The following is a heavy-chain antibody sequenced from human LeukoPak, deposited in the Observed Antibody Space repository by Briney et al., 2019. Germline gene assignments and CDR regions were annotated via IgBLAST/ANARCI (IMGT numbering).Heavy chain of an antibody. J-gene: IGHJ2*01. CDR1: GFTFSNFG. Sequence: GGSLRLFCAASGFTFSNFGMHWFRHAPGKGLDWVAVIYYDGSNKYYADSVKGRFTISRDDSKNTLYLQMNSLRAEDTAVYYCARDLSYCYFDLWGRGTLVTVSS. V-gene: IGHV3-30*12. CDR3: ARDLSYCYFDL. CDR2: IYYDGSNK.